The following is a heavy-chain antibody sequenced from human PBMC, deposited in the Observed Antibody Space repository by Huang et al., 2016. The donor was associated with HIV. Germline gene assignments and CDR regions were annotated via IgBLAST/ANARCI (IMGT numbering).Heavy chain of an antibody. Sequence: QVQLVQSGAEAKKPGASVRVSCKTAGYTFSDYYVHWVRQAPGQGLQWMGWIKPNTAGTNYAQRVQGRLTVTRDRSITTAYMDLTWLTSDDTAVYYWARGGLRWPAPFDFWGQGTLVTVSS. J-gene: IGHJ4*02. CDR3: ARGGLRWPAPFDF. CDR2: IKPNTAGT. CDR1: GYTFSDYY. V-gene: IGHV1-2*02. D-gene: IGHD4-17*01.